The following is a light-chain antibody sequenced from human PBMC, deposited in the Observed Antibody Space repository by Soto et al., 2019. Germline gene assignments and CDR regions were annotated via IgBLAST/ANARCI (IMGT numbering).Light chain of an antibody. V-gene: IGKV3-15*01. CDR1: QTIRSD. Sequence: EIVMTQSPVTLSVSPGEIATLSCRASQTIRSDLAWYQQKPGQAPRLLISDASTRATGIPARFNGSGSGTEFTLAISSLQSEDFAIYYCHQYNTWPLTFGGGTKVDIK. J-gene: IGKJ4*01. CDR3: HQYNTWPLT. CDR2: DAS.